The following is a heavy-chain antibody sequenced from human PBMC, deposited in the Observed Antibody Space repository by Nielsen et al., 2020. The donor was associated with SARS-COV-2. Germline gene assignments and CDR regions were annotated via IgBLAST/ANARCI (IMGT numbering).Heavy chain of an antibody. D-gene: IGHD3-16*02. J-gene: IGHJ4*02. CDR3: AKGSGLLIAWPLPYYFDY. V-gene: IGHV3-9*01. Sequence: GGSLRLSCAASGFTFDDYAMHWVRQAPGKGLEWVSGISWNSGSIGYADSVKGRFTISRDNAKNSLYLQMNSLRAEDTALYYCAKGSGLLIAWPLPYYFDYWGQGTLVTVSS. CDR2: ISWNSGSI. CDR1: GFTFDDYA.